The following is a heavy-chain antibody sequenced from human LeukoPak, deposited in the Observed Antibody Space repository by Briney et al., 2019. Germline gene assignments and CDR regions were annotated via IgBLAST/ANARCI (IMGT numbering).Heavy chain of an antibody. CDR1: GGTFGSYA. D-gene: IGHD1-26*01. CDR2: IIPIFGTA. Sequence: GASVKVSCKASGGTFGSYAISWVRQAPGQGLEWMGGIIPIFGTANYAQKFQGRVTITADKSTSTAYMELSSLRSEDTAVYYCARVLWDHGPFDPWGQGTLVTVSS. J-gene: IGHJ5*02. V-gene: IGHV1-69*06. CDR3: ARVLWDHGPFDP.